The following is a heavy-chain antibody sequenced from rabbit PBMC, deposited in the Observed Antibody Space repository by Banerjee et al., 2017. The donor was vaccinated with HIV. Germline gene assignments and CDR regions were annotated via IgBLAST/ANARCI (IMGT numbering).Heavy chain of an antibody. CDR2: IYGGSSANT. V-gene: IGHV1S40*01. CDR3: AGGVGGNAYSCAFKF. J-gene: IGHJ4*01. CDR1: GFSFSSSYY. D-gene: IGHD6-1*01. Sequence: QSLEESGGDLVKPGASLTLTCTASGFSFSSSYYMCWVRQAPGKGLEWIACIYGGSSANTYYASWAKGRFTISKTSSTTVTLQMSSLTAADTATYFCAGGVGGNAYSCAFKFWGPGTLVT.